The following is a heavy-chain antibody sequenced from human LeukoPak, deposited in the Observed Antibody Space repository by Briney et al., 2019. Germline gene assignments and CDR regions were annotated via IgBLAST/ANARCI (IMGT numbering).Heavy chain of an antibody. CDR3: AKDYLGYCNGGSCD. J-gene: IGHJ4*02. CDR1: GFTFSSYS. Sequence: GGSLRLSCAASGFTFSSYSMNWVRQAPGKGLEWVAFIQKDGTIQYYADSVKGRFTISRDNSKNTLYLQMNSLRTEDTAVYYCAKDYLGYCNGGSCDWGQGTLVTVSS. CDR2: IQKDGTIQ. D-gene: IGHD2-15*01. V-gene: IGHV3-30*02.